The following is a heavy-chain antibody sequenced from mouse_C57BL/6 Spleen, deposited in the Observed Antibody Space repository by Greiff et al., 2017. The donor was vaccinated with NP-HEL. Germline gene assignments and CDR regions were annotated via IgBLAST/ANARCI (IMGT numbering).Heavy chain of an antibody. CDR1: GYAFSSYW. V-gene: IGHV1-80*01. D-gene: IGHD2-2*01. CDR3: ARRVYGYDGSWFAY. CDR2: IYPGDGDT. J-gene: IGHJ3*01. Sequence: LVESGASVKISCKASGYAFSSYWMNWVKQRPGKGLEWIGQIYPGDGDTNYNGKFKGKATLTADKSSSTAYMQLSSLTSEDSAVYFCARRVYGYDGSWFAYWGQGTLVTVSA.